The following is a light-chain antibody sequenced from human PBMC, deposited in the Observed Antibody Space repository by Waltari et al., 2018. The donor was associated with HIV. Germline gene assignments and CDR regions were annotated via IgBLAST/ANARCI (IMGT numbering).Light chain of an antibody. Sequence: QAVVTQEPSLTVSPGGTVTLTCGSSTGAVPSGHYPYWFQQKPGHAPRTMIYDTSNKHSWTPARCSGSLLGGKAALTLSGAQPEDEAEYYCLRSYSGAWVFGGGTKLTVL. CDR2: DTS. CDR3: LRSYSGAWV. V-gene: IGLV7-46*01. CDR1: TGAVPSGHY. J-gene: IGLJ3*02.